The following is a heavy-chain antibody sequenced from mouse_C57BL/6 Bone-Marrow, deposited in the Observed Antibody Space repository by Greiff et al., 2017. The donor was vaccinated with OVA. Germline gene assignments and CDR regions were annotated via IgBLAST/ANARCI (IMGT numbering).Heavy chain of an antibody. Sequence: QVTLKESGPGILQPSQTLSLTCSFSGFSLRTFGMGVGWIRQPSGKGLEWLAHIWWDDDKYYNPALKSRLTISKDTSKNQVFLKIANVDTADTATYYCARMDYYGSSYWYFDVWGTGTTVTVSS. CDR3: ARMDYYGSSYWYFDV. D-gene: IGHD1-1*01. V-gene: IGHV8-8*01. CDR1: GFSLRTFGMG. J-gene: IGHJ1*03. CDR2: IWWDDDK.